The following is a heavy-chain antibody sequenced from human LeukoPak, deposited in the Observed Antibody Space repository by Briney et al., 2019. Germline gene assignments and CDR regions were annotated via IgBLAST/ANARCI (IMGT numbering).Heavy chain of an antibody. CDR3: ARLPQGPSFDP. J-gene: IGHJ5*02. CDR2: ISSSSSTI. V-gene: IGHV3-48*01. Sequence: GGSLRLSCAASGFTFSSYSMNWVRQAPGKGLEWVSYISSSSSTIYYVDSVKGRFTISRDNAKNSLYLQMNSLRAEDTAVYYCARLPQGPSFDPWDQGTLVTVSS. CDR1: GFTFSSYS.